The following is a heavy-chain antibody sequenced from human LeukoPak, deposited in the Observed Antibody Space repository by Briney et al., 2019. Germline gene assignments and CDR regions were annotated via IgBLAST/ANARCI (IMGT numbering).Heavy chain of an antibody. CDR1: GFTFSIYG. D-gene: IGHD3-10*01. J-gene: IGHJ4*02. V-gene: IGHV3-30*18. Sequence: PGGSLRLSCAASGFTFSIYGMHWVRQAPGKGLEWVAVISYDGSNKYYADSVKGRFTISRDNSKNTLYLQMNSLRAEDTAVYYCAKDDLWFGELSSYYFDYWGQGTLVTVSS. CDR3: AKDDLWFGELSSYYFDY. CDR2: ISYDGSNK.